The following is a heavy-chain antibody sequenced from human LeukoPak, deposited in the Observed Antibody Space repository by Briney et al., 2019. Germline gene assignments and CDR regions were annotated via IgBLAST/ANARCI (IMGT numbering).Heavy chain of an antibody. J-gene: IGHJ4*02. CDR3: ARDSAGDYVDY. V-gene: IGHV3-48*03. D-gene: IGHD4-17*01. CDR2: ISSSGRTI. Sequence: GGSLRLSCAASGFTFSSYEMNWVRQAPGTGLEWVSHISSSGRTIYYADSVKGRFTISRDNAKNSLYLQMNSLRADDTAVYYCARDSAGDYVDYWGQGTLVIVSS. CDR1: GFTFSSYE.